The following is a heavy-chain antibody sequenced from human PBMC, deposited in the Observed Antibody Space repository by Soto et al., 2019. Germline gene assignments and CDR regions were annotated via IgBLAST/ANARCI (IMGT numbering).Heavy chain of an antibody. Sequence: QVQRVQSGAEVKKPGASVKVSCKASGYPFTSYAMHWVRQSPGQRLEGMGGINAGNGNTKYSQKFQGRVTITRDTYANTAYMELSSLRSEDTAVYYCARVRPMGYSHDGPFDYWGQGTLVTVSS. CDR2: INAGNGNT. CDR3: ARVRPMGYSHDGPFDY. D-gene: IGHD5-18*01. V-gene: IGHV1-3*01. J-gene: IGHJ4*02. CDR1: GYPFTSYA.